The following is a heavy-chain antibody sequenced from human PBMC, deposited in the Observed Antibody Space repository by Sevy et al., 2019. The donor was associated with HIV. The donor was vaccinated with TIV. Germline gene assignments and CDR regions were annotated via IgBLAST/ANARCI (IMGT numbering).Heavy chain of an antibody. CDR1: GYSFANYW. Sequence: GESLKISCKGSGYSFANYWIGWVRQMPGKGLEWMGIIYPRDSDTRYSPSFQGQVTISAVKPITTAYLQWSGLKASDTAMYYCARQPAGGEDYFDYWGQGTLVTVSS. D-gene: IGHD3-10*01. V-gene: IGHV5-51*01. CDR2: IYPRDSDT. J-gene: IGHJ4*02. CDR3: ARQPAGGEDYFDY.